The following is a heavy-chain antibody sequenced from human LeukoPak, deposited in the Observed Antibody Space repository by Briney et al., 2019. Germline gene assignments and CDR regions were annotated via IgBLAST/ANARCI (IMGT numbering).Heavy chain of an antibody. J-gene: IGHJ4*02. CDR1: GFTFSSYA. D-gene: IGHD3-22*01. CDR2: ISGSGGIT. Sequence: GGSLKLSCAASGFTFSSYALSWVRQAPGKGLEWVSAISGSGGITYYAYSGKDPFTISRDNSNNTLDLQVNSLRAEDTAIYYCAKNVGLVVDRPLYWGQGTLVTVSS. CDR3: AKNVGLVVDRPLY. V-gene: IGHV3-23*01.